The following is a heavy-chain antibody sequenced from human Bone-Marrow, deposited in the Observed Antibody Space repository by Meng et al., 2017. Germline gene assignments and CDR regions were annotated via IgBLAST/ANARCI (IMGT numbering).Heavy chain of an antibody. V-gene: IGHV4-38-2*02. CDR1: NYSINTGYY. CDR2: LFHRGSP. CDR3: ARGTGMTPRRLDAFDV. J-gene: IGHJ3*01. D-gene: IGHD3-16*01. Sequence: SETLSLTCTVSNYSINTGYYWGWIRPAPGKGLEWIGSLFHRGSPYNNPSLRSRITISLDTSRNQFSLNLSSVTATDTAIYCCARGTGMTPRRLDAFDVWGQGAMVTVSS.